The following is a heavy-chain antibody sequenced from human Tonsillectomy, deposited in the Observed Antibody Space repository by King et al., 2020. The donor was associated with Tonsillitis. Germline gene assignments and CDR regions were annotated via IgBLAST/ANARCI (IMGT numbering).Heavy chain of an antibody. CDR3: AKDRGQWLDGFDS. D-gene: IGHD6-19*01. CDR2: ISYRCST. V-gene: IGHV4-61*01. Sequence: QLQESGPGLVRPSETLPLTCTVSWISVSSENQYWSWIRQPPGKGLEWIVYISYRCSTKYNPSPQSRVTISFEATKNQFSLRLFSVTAADTAIYYCAKDRGQWLDGFDSWGQGTLATVSS. CDR1: WISVSSENQY. J-gene: IGHJ4*02.